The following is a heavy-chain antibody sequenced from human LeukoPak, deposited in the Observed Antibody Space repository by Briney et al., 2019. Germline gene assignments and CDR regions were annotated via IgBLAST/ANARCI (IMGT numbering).Heavy chain of an antibody. CDR3: AVSLVGATPFDY. CDR1: GGSFSGYY. V-gene: IGHV4-34*01. J-gene: IGHJ4*02. D-gene: IGHD1-26*01. CDR2: INHSGST. Sequence: PSETLSLTCAVYGGSFSGYYWSWIRQPPRKGLEWIGEINHSGSTNYNPSLKSRVTISVDTSKNQFSLKLSSVTAADTAVYYCAVSLVGATPFDYWGQGTLVTVSS.